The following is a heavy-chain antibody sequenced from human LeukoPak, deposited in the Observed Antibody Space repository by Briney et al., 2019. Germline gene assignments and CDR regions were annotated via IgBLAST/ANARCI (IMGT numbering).Heavy chain of an antibody. Sequence: GGSLRLSCVGSGFIFSSYDMGWVRQAPGKGLEWVSSISRAGDRTYYEDSVKGRFTFPRDNSRNTMYLQMNSLRAEDTAVYYCARGESFAFDVWGQRTVVTVSS. CDR2: ISRAGDRT. J-gene: IGHJ3*01. CDR1: GFIFSSYD. V-gene: IGHV3-23*01. CDR3: ARGESFAFDV.